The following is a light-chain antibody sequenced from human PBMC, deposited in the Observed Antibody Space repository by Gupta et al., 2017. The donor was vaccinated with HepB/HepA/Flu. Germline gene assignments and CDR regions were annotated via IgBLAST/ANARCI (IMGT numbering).Light chain of an antibody. CDR2: DVS. CDR1: SSDVGGFNS. CDR3: SSFRTGSTLVV. J-gene: IGLJ2*01. V-gene: IGLV2-14*03. Sequence: QSALTQPASVSGSPGQSIPLSCTGSSSDVGGFNSVSWYQQYPGRAPKLLIYDVSNRPSGVSYRFSGSKSGNTASLTISGLQAEDDADYYCSSFRTGSTLVVFGGGTKVTVL.